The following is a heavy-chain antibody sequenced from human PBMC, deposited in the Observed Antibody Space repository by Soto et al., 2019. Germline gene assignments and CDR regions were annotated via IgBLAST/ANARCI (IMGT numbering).Heavy chain of an antibody. D-gene: IGHD4-4*01. V-gene: IGHV3-11*01. J-gene: IGHJ5*02. CDR3: ARSDDSTSYPLDL. CDR2: ISSSGSTK. Sequence: GALRLSCAASGFSFSNYYMSWIRQAPGKGLEWVSYISSSGSTKYYADSVKGRFTISRANAKMSLYLQMTSLRHGDTAVYFCARSDDSTSYPLDLWGPGTLVTVSS. CDR1: GFSFSNYY.